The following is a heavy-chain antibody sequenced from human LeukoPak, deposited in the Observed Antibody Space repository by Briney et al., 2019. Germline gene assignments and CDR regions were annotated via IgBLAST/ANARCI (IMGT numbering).Heavy chain of an antibody. Sequence: SETLSLTCTVSGSISSYYWSWIRQPPGKGLEGIGYNYTSGSTNYNPSLKSRVTISVDTSKNQFSLDLSSVTDADTAVYYCARQKCTSTSCLTKNAFDIWGQGTMVTVSS. CDR1: GSISSYY. CDR2: NYTSGST. V-gene: IGHV4-4*09. J-gene: IGHJ3*02. CDR3: ARQKCTSTSCLTKNAFDI. D-gene: IGHD2-2*01.